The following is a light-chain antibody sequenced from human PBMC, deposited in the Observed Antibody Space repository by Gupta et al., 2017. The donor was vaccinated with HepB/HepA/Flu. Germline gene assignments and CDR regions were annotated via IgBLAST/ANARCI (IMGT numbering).Light chain of an antibody. CDR3: ASWDDSRSGPV. Sequence: QSVLTQPPSASGTPGQGVTISCSGSTSNIGSNYVYWYQQLPGPAPKLLIYRNNQRPSGVPDRFSGSKYATSASLAISGLRAEDEADYYCASWDDSRSGPVFGGGTKLTVL. V-gene: IGLV1-47*01. CDR1: TSNIGSNY. CDR2: RNN. J-gene: IGLJ3*02.